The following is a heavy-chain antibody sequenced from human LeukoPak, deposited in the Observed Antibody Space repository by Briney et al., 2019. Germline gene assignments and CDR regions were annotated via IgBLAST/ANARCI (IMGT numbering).Heavy chain of an antibody. CDR3: ARLIYDILTGYQSPGPYYFDY. V-gene: IGHV4-39*01. CDR1: GGSISSSGYY. Sequence: SETLSLTCTVSGGSISSSGYYWGWIRQPPGKGLEWIGSIYYSGSTYYNPSLKSRVTISVDTSKNQFSLKLSSVTAADTAVYYCARLIYDILTGYQSPGPYYFDYWGQGTLVTVSS. CDR2: IYYSGST. J-gene: IGHJ4*02. D-gene: IGHD3-9*01.